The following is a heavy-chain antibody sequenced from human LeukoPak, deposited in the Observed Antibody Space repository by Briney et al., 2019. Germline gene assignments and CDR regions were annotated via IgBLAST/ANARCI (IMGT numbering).Heavy chain of an antibody. CDR3: ARGSGVIGMAVYDY. CDR1: GFTFTSSA. Sequence: SVKVSCKASGFTFTSSAMQWVRQARGQRLEWIGWIVVGSGNTNYAQKFQERVTITRDMSTSTAYMELSSLRSEDTAVYYCARGSGVIGMAVYDYWGQGTLVTVSS. D-gene: IGHD3-16*02. CDR2: IVVGSGNT. J-gene: IGHJ4*02. V-gene: IGHV1-58*02.